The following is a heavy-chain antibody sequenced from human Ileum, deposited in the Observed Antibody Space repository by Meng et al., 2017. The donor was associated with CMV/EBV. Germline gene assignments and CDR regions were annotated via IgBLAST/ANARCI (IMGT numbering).Heavy chain of an antibody. CDR2: VSHRGIT. V-gene: IGHV4-34*01. CDR1: GESFSTYY. Sequence: SETLSLTCRVSGESFSTYYWSWIRQPPGKGPQWIGEVSHRGITTYNPSLKSRASISADTSKSQFSLKLISVVAADTGIYYCATHLVAGTTPRTWGQGTLVTVSS. D-gene: IGHD6-19*01. J-gene: IGHJ4*02. CDR3: ATHLVAGTTPRT.